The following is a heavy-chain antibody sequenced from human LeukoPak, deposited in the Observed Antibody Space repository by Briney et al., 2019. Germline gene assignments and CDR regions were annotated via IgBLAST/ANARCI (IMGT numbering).Heavy chain of an antibody. CDR3: ASRIASGYDVDY. Sequence: PSETLSLTRTVSGGSISSYYWSWIRQPAGKGLEWIGSMFYSGNTYYNPSLKSRVTISGDTSKNQFSLKVTSVTAADTAVYYCASRIASGYDVDYWGQGTLVTVSS. J-gene: IGHJ4*02. CDR1: GGSISSYY. V-gene: IGHV4-59*05. D-gene: IGHD5-12*01. CDR2: MFYSGNT.